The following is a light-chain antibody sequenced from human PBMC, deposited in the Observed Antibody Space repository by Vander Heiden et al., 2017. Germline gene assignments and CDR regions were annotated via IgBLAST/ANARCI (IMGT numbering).Light chain of an antibody. Sequence: EIVLTQSPGTLSLSPGERATLSCMASRSVSSSYLAWYQQKPGQAPRLLIYGASRRATGIPDRFSGSGSGTDFTLTISRLEPEDFAVYYCQQYGSSRTFGQGTKVEIK. CDR2: GAS. V-gene: IGKV3-20*01. CDR1: RSVSSSY. J-gene: IGKJ1*01. CDR3: QQYGSSRT.